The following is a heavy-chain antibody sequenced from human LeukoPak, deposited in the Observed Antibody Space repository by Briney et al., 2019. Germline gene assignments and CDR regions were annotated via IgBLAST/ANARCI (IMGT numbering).Heavy chain of an antibody. CDR3: AIGLYSSSWYPESYYYYYGMDV. D-gene: IGHD6-13*01. CDR1: GGTFSSYA. CDR2: IIPIFGTA. V-gene: IGHV1-69*13. J-gene: IGHJ6*02. Sequence: SVTVSCTASGGTFSSYAISWVRQAPGQGLEWMGGIIPIFGTANYAQKFQGRVTITADESTSTAYMELSSLRSEDTAVYYCAIGLYSSSWYPESYYYYYGMDVWGQGTTVTVSS.